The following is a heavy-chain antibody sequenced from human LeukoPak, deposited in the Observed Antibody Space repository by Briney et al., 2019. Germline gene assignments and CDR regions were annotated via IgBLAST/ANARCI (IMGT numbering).Heavy chain of an antibody. Sequence: GGSLRLSCAASGFTFTSYSMNWVRQAPGERLEWVSTISGGGGSTYYADSVKGRFTFSRDNSKNTLYLQVNSLRAEDTAVYYCAKGGKWDVTPFDYWGQGTLVTVSS. CDR1: GFTFTSYS. V-gene: IGHV3-23*01. D-gene: IGHD1-26*01. CDR3: AKGGKWDVTPFDY. J-gene: IGHJ4*02. CDR2: ISGGGGST.